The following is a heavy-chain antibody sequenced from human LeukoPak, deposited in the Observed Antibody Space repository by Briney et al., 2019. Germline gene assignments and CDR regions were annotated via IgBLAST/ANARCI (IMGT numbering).Heavy chain of an antibody. CDR3: ARASTLRTGDAH. V-gene: IGHV3-66*01. Sequence: GQSLTLSCAASGFAFSKYAMSWVRQAPGEGLEWISVIYTGGSTSYSDSVKGRLTISRDSSTHTLFLQMKSLRAEDTAVYYCARASTLRTGDAHWGQGTLVTVS. CDR2: IYTGGST. J-gene: IGHJ4*02. CDR1: GFAFSKYA. D-gene: IGHD7-27*01.